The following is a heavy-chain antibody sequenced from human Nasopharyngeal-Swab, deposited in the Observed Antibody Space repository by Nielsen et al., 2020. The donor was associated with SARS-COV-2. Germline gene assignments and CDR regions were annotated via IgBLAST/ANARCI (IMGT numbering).Heavy chain of an antibody. D-gene: IGHD6-19*01. CDR1: GFTFSDYY. V-gene: IGHV3-11*06. Sequence: GGSLRLSCVASGFTFSDYYMSWIRQAPGKGLEWVSYISSSSSDTNYADSVKGRFIISRDNAKNSLYLQMNSLRAEDTAVYYCARYSSGWNFDYWGQGILVTVSS. CDR2: ISSSSSDT. J-gene: IGHJ4*02. CDR3: ARYSSGWNFDY.